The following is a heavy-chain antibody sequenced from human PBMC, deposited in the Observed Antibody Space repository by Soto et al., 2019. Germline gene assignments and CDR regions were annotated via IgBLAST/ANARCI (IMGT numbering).Heavy chain of an antibody. CDR3: ARRRYYGSGSYQTHPFDD. CDR2: INHSGST. CDR1: GGSFSGYY. V-gene: IGHV4-34*01. J-gene: IGHJ4*02. D-gene: IGHD3-10*01. Sequence: SETLSLTCAVYGGSFSGYYWSWIRQPPGKGLEWIGEINHSGSTNYNPSLKSRVTISVDTSKNQFSLKLSSVTAADTAVYYCARRRYYGSGSYQTHPFDDWGQGTLVTVS.